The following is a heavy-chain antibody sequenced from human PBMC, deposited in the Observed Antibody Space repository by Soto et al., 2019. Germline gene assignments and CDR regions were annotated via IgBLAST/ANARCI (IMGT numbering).Heavy chain of an antibody. V-gene: IGHV4-39*01. CDR1: GASISSGSDY. CDR3: ARHREYCTSTSTCYLEWFDP. J-gene: IGHJ5*02. Sequence: PSETLSLTCTVSGASISSGSDYWGWVRQPPGKGLEWIGSMYFRGSTYYNPPLGSRVTISVDTSKNQISLKLSSVTAADTAVYYCARHREYCTSTSTCYLEWFDPWGQGTLVTVSS. CDR2: MYFRGST. D-gene: IGHD2-2*01.